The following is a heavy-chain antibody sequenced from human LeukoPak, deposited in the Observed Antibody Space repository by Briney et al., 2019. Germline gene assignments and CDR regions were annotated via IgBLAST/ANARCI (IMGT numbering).Heavy chain of an antibody. Sequence: PSETLSLTCAVYGGSFSVYYWSWIRQPPGKGLEWIGEINHSGSTNYNPSLKSRVTISVDTSKNQFSLKLSSVAAADTAVYYCARGVSMGYYYDSSGSENFDYWGQGTLVTVSS. CDR3: ARGVSMGYYYDSSGSENFDY. D-gene: IGHD3-22*01. CDR1: GGSFSVYY. J-gene: IGHJ4*02. V-gene: IGHV4-34*01. CDR2: INHSGST.